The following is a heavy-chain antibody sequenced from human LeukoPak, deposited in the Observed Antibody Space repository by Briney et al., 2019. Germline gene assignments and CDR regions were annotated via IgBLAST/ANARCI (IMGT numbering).Heavy chain of an antibody. V-gene: IGHV1-2*02. J-gene: IGHJ4*02. Sequence: ASVKVSCKASGYTFTSYGISWVRQAPGQGLEWMGWINPNSGGTNYAQKFQGRVTMTRDTSISTAYMELSRLRSDDTAVYYCARARYQLLSGLGGWGQGTLVTVSS. CDR3: ARARYQLLSGLGG. CDR2: INPNSGGT. D-gene: IGHD2-2*01. CDR1: GYTFTSYG.